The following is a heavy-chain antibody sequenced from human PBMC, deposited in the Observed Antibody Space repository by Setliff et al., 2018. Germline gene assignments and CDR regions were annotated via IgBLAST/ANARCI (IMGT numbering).Heavy chain of an antibody. CDR3: ARLVRYCTRTSCQRTPGAEY. CDR2: INNYNFNT. CDR1: GFTFTDYG. J-gene: IGHJ4*02. D-gene: IGHD2-2*01. V-gene: IGHV1-18*01. Sequence: AASVKVSCKSSGFTFTDYGITWVRQVPGQGLEWMGWINNYNFNTQYAQKFQGRVTVTTDTSTTTAYMEVKSLTSDDTAIYYCARLVRYCTRTSCQRTPGAEYWGQGTLVTVSS.